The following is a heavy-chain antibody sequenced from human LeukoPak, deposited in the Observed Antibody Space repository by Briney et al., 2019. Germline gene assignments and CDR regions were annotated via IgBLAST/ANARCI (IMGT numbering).Heavy chain of an antibody. CDR1: EFTFSSYV. Sequence: GGSLRLSCAASEFTFSSYVMHWVRQAPGKGLEWVAVISYDGSNKYYADSVKGRFTISRDNSKNTLYLQMNSLRDEDTAVYYCAKDEGRPEYWGQGTLVTVSS. J-gene: IGHJ4*02. CDR3: AKDEGRPEY. CDR2: ISYDGSNK. V-gene: IGHV3-30-3*01.